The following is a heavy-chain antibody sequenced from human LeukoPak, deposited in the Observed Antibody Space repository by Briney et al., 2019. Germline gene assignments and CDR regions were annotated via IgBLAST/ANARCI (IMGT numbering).Heavy chain of an antibody. D-gene: IGHD3-10*01. CDR1: GGSISSYY. J-gene: IGHJ3*02. CDR3: ARDYYMVRGIFGTAFDI. Sequence: PSETLSLTCTVSGGSISSYYWSWIRQPAGKGLEWIGRIYTSGSTNYNPSLKSRVTMSVDTSKNQFSLKLSSVTAPDTAVYYCARDYYMVRGIFGTAFDIWGQGTMVTVSS. V-gene: IGHV4-4*07. CDR2: IYTSGST.